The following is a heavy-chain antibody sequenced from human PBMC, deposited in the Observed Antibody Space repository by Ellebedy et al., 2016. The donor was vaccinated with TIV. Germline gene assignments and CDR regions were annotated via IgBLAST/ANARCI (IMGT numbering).Heavy chain of an antibody. D-gene: IGHD2-2*01. Sequence: GESLKISXAASGFTFSYYAMHWVRQAPGKGLEWVAVISNDGSNKDYADSVKGRFTISRDNSQKTLYLQMNSLRAEDTALYYCATGPRCSSTTCYAPFDYWGQGTLVTVSS. CDR1: GFTFSYYA. CDR3: ATGPRCSSTTCYAPFDY. CDR2: ISNDGSNK. J-gene: IGHJ4*02. V-gene: IGHV3-30-3*01.